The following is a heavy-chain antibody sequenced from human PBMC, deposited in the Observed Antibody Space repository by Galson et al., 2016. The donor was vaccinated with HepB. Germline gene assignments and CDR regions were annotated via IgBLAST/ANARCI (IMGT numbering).Heavy chain of an antibody. Sequence: SLRLSCAASGFTFSKYGMHWVRQAPGKGLEWVAVITYDGINKYYGNSAKGRFTPSRDNSNNTLYLQMNSLRTEDTAVYYCAKDWGQKGTALDYWGQGVLVTVSS. J-gene: IGHJ4*02. CDR1: GFTFSKYG. CDR3: AKDWGQKGTALDY. D-gene: IGHD3-16*01. CDR2: ITYDGINK. V-gene: IGHV3-30*18.